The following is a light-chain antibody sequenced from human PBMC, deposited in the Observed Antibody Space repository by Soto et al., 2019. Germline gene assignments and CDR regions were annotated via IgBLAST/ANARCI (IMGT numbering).Light chain of an antibody. Sequence: QSVLTQPPSVSAAPGQKVTISYSGSSSNIGNNYVSWYQQLPGTAPKLLIYDNNKRPSGIPDLFSGSKSGTSATLGITGLQTGDEADYYCGTWDSSLSAVVFGGGTKLTVL. CDR2: DNN. CDR3: GTWDSSLSAVV. CDR1: SSNIGNNY. V-gene: IGLV1-51*01. J-gene: IGLJ2*01.